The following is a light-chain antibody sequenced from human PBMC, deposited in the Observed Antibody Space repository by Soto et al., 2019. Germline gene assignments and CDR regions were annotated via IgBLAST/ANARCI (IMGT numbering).Light chain of an antibody. CDR3: QQYNNYPRT. V-gene: IGKV1-5*01. J-gene: IGKJ1*01. CDR1: ESIRTW. Sequence: DLQMTQSPSTLSASIGDRVTITCRASESIRTWLAWYQHKPGKAPKFLIYDASSLESGVPSRFSGSGSGTEFTLTISSLQPDDFAIYYCQQYNNYPRTFGQGTKEDSK. CDR2: DAS.